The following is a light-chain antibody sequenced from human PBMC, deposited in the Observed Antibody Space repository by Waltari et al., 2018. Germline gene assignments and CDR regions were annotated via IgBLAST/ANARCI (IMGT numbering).Light chain of an antibody. CDR2: STS. Sequence: QTVVTQEPSLTVSPGGTVTLTCASSTGAVTSGYYPNCFQQKPGQAPRALIYSTSNTHSWTPARFSGSLLGGKAALTLSGVQPEDEAEYYCLLYYGGAQLSWVFGGGTKLTVL. V-gene: IGLV7-43*01. CDR3: LLYYGGAQLSWV. CDR1: TGAVTSGYY. J-gene: IGLJ3*02.